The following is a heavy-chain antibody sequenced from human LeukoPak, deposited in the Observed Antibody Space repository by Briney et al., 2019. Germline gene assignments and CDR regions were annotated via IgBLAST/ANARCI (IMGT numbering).Heavy chain of an antibody. CDR1: GLTISSYG. J-gene: IGHJ4*02. Sequence: PGRSLRLSCAASGLTISSYGMHWVRQAPGKGLEWVAVISYDGSNKYYADSVKGRFTISRDNSKNTLYLQMTSLRAEDTALYYCATKTPGNYPYDYWGQGTLVIVSP. D-gene: IGHD3-22*01. V-gene: IGHV3-30*03. CDR3: ATKTPGNYPYDY. CDR2: ISYDGSNK.